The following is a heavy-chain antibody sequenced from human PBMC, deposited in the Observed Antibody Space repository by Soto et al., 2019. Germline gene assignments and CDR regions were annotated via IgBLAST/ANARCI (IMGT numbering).Heavy chain of an antibody. CDR1: GFTFGDYA. CDR3: TRASRVDFDF. Sequence: GGSLRLSCTTSGFTFGDYALSWVRQAPGKGLEWVGFIRRNAYGGTTDYAASVRGRFTISRDDSKSIAYLQMNSLRTETTALYYCTRASRVDFDFWGQGTLVTVSS. D-gene: IGHD2-15*01. CDR2: IRRNAYGGTT. V-gene: IGHV3-49*04. J-gene: IGHJ4*02.